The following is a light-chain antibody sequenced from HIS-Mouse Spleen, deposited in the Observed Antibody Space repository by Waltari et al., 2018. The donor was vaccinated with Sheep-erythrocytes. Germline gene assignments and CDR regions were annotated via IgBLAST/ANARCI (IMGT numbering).Light chain of an antibody. CDR1: RSNIGAGYD. Sequence: QSVLTQPPSVSGAPGQRVTIPCTGSRSNIGAGYDVPWYQQLPGTAPKLLIYGNSNRPSGVPDRFSGSKSGTSASLAITGLQAEDEADYYCQSYDSSLSAVVFGGGTKLTVL. CDR2: GNS. J-gene: IGLJ2*01. CDR3: QSYDSSLSAVV. V-gene: IGLV1-40*01.